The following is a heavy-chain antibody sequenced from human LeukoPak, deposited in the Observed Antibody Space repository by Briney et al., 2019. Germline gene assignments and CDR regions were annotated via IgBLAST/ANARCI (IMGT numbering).Heavy chain of an antibody. CDR1: GGSISSYY. CDR3: ARGLRSSGWRVCSH. D-gene: IGHD6-19*01. J-gene: IGHJ4*02. Sequence: PSETLSLTCTVSGGSISSYYWSWIRQPPGKGLEWIGYIYYSGSTNYNPSLKSRVTISVDTSKNQFSLKLSSVTAADTAVYYCARGLRSSGWRVCSHWGQGTLVTVSS. V-gene: IGHV4-59*01. CDR2: IYYSGST.